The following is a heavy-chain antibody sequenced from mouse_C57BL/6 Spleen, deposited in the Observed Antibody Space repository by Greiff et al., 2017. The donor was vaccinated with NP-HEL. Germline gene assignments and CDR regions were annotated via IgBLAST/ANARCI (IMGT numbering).Heavy chain of an antibody. Sequence: QVQLQQPGAELVKPGASVKLSCKASGYTFTSYWMHWVKQRPGQGLEWIGMIHPNSGSTNYNEKFKSKATLTVDKSSSTAYMQLSSLTSEDSAVYYCARRDYYGSSPCAYWGQGTLVTVSA. CDR3: ARRDYYGSSPCAY. J-gene: IGHJ3*01. CDR2: IHPNSGST. CDR1: GYTFTSYW. D-gene: IGHD1-1*01. V-gene: IGHV1-64*01.